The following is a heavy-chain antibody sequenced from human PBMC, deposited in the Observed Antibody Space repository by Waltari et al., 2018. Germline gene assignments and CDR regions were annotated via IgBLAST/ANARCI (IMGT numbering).Heavy chain of an antibody. D-gene: IGHD5-18*01. J-gene: IGHJ6*02. V-gene: IGHV4-61*02. CDR2: IYRSGVT. CDR3: AVSPDTATSRAAFNF. Sequence: QVQLQESGPGLAKASQTLSLTCDVPGGYIRNLNFYWSLIRQPAGKGLEWIGRIYRSGVTDYNPSLRGRATMFLDMSKNQFSLTVDSLIAADTAVYYCAVSPDTATSRAAFNFWGPGTTVSVSS. CDR1: GGYIRNLNFY.